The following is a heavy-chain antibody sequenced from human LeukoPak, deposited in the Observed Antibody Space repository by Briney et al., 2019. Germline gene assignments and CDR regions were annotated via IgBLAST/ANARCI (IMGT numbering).Heavy chain of an antibody. CDR2: ISYDGRNT. J-gene: IGHJ5*02. CDR1: GFTFSNYA. Sequence: GRSLRLSCAASGFTFSNYAMHWVRQAPGKGLEWVAVISYDGRNTYYAESVKGRFTISRDSSKNTLCLQMNSLRAEDTALYYCARDNAPITIFMWFDPWGQGTLVTVSS. V-gene: IGHV3-30*04. CDR3: ARDNAPITIFMWFDP. D-gene: IGHD3-9*01.